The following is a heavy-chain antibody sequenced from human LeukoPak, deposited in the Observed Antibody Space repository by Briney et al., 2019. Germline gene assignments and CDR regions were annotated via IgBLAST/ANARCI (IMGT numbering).Heavy chain of an antibody. Sequence: ASVKVSCKASGYTFTSYDINWVRQATGQGLEWMGWMNPNSGNTGYAQKFQGRVTMTRNTSISTAHMELSSLRSEDTAVYYCARGRDSSGWYNWFDPWGQGTLVTVSS. CDR3: ARGRDSSGWYNWFDP. CDR1: GYTFTSYD. D-gene: IGHD6-19*01. J-gene: IGHJ5*02. V-gene: IGHV1-8*01. CDR2: MNPNSGNT.